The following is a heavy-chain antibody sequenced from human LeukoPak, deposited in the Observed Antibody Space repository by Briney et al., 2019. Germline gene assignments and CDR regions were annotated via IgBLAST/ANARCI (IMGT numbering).Heavy chain of an antibody. D-gene: IGHD3-9*01. Sequence: GGSLILSCAASGFTFSSYWMSWVRKAPGKGLEWVANIKQDGSEKYYVDSVKGRFTISRDNAKNSLYLQMNSLRAEDTAVYYCTRDLMDYDVSTGLHHYYMDVWGQGTTVTVSS. V-gene: IGHV3-7*01. J-gene: IGHJ6*02. CDR3: TRDLMDYDVSTGLHHYYMDV. CDR2: IKQDGSEK. CDR1: GFTFSSYW.